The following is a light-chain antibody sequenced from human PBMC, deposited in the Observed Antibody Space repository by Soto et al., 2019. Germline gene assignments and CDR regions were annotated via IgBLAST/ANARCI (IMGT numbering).Light chain of an antibody. J-gene: IGKJ4*01. Sequence: IGLGQTPCTLCLSPEERATLSGRARQSVSSSYLAGYQQKPGKAPRHLIYPSSCRATGIPDRFSGSGSGTHFTLTISRLEPEDFAVYYCQQYCSSPLTFRGGTK. CDR1: QSVSSSY. CDR3: QQYCSSPLT. CDR2: PSS. V-gene: IGKV3-20*01.